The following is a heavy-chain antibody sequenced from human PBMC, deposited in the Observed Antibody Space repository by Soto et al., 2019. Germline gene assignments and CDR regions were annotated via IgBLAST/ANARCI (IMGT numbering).Heavy chain of an antibody. V-gene: IGHV3-15*07. Sequence: EVQLVESGGGLVKPGESLRLSCAVSGFTLSDAWMNWVRQAPGKGLVWVGRSRIKSDGGTSAYAAPVKGRFTISRYESKNTLYLQMNSLEIEDTHMYYCTTEGGYSGSYWGLGYWGEGTPVTVSS. CDR3: TTEGGYSGSYWGLGY. J-gene: IGHJ4*02. D-gene: IGHD1-26*01. CDR2: SRIKSDGGTS. CDR1: GFTLSDAW.